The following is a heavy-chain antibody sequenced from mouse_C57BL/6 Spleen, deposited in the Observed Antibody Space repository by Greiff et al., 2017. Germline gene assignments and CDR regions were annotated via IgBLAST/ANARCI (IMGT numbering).Heavy chain of an antibody. CDR3: ARSYDGYYYAMDY. Sequence: VQLQQSGPELVKPGASVKISCKASGYAFSSSWMNWVKQRPGTGLEWIGRIYPGDGDTNYNGKFKGKATLTADKSSSTAYMQLSSLTSEDSAVYFCARSYDGYYYAMDYWGQGTSVTVSS. CDR2: IYPGDGDT. D-gene: IGHD2-3*01. CDR1: GYAFSSSW. J-gene: IGHJ4*01. V-gene: IGHV1-82*01.